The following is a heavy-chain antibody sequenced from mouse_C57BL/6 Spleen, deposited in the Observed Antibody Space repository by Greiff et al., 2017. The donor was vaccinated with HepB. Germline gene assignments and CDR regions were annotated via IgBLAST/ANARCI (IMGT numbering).Heavy chain of an antibody. D-gene: IGHD1-1*01. Sequence: QVQLKQSGAELARPGASVKMSCKASGYTFTSYTMHWVKQRPGQGLEWIGYINPSSGYTKYNQKFKDKATLTADKSSSTAYMQLSSLTSEDSAVYYCARSGYYYGSSYEDYFDYWGQGTTLTVSS. CDR3: ARSGYYYGSSYEDYFDY. V-gene: IGHV1-4*01. CDR1: GYTFTSYT. J-gene: IGHJ2*01. CDR2: INPSSGYT.